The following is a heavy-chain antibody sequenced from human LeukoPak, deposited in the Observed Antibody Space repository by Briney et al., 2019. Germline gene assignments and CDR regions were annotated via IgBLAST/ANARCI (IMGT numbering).Heavy chain of an antibody. Sequence: PGGSLRLSCAASGFTFSNHWMHWVRQAPGKGPMWVSRISRGASRTDYADSVKGRFTISRDDAKNTLYLQVNSLRVEDTGVYFCARGGSDTAMAHDYWGQGILVTVSS. CDR2: ISRGASRT. J-gene: IGHJ4*02. D-gene: IGHD5-18*01. CDR1: GFTFSNHW. CDR3: ARGGSDTAMAHDY. V-gene: IGHV3-74*01.